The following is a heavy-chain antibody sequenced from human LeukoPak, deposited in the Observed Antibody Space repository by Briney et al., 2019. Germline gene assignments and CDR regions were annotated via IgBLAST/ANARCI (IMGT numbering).Heavy chain of an antibody. CDR3: ARDARLVGATPDDAFDI. Sequence: SVKVSCKASGGTFSSYAISWVRQAPGQGLEWMGGIIPIFGTANYAQKFQGRVTITADESTSTAYMELSSLRSEDTAVYYCARDARLVGATPDDAFDIWGQGTMVTISS. D-gene: IGHD1-26*01. CDR1: GGTFSSYA. V-gene: IGHV1-69*01. J-gene: IGHJ3*02. CDR2: IIPIFGTA.